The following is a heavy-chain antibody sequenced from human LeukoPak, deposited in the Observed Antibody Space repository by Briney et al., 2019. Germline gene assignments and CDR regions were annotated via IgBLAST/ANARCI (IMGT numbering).Heavy chain of an antibody. Sequence: GASVKVSCKVSGKTLSDLSIHWLRQPPGKGLEWLGGSDPEDGERIYAQMFQGRVTMTEDTSIDTAYMELNSLRSEDTAVYYCVSGFTTMAVDYFDYWGQGTLVTVSP. CDR2: SDPEDGER. CDR1: GKTLSDLS. V-gene: IGHV1-24*01. J-gene: IGHJ4*02. CDR3: VSGFTTMAVDYFDY. D-gene: IGHD5-18*01.